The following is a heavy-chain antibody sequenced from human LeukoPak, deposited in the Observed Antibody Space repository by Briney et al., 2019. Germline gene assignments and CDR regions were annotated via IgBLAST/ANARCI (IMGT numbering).Heavy chain of an antibody. J-gene: IGHJ4*02. D-gene: IGHD2-15*01. Sequence: ASVKVSCKASGYTFTRYAISWVRQAPGQGLEWMGWISAYNGNTNYAQELQGRLTMTTDTSTSTAYMELRSLISDDAAVYYCARSRGYCGGGSCYFDYWGQGTLVTVSS. CDR3: ARSRGYCGGGSCYFDY. CDR2: ISAYNGNT. CDR1: GYTFTRYA. V-gene: IGHV1-18*01.